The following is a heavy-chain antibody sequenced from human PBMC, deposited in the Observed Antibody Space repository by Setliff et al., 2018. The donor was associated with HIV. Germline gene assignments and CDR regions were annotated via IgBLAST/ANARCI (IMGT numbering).Heavy chain of an antibody. CDR1: GYTFTSYG. D-gene: IGHD3-22*01. J-gene: IGHJ4*02. V-gene: IGHV7-4-1*02. Sequence: ASFPFSCPASGYTFTSYGMNWVRQAPGQGLEWMGWINTYTGNPAYAQDFTGRFVFSLDTSVSTAYLQISSLKAEDIAVYYCARDGYYYDSSGHLAYYFDFWGQGTLVTVSS. CDR3: ARDGYYYDSSGHLAYYFDF. CDR2: INTYTGNP.